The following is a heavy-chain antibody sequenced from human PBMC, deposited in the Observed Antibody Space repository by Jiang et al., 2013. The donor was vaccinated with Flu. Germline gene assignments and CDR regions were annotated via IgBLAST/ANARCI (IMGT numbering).Heavy chain of an antibody. V-gene: IGHV3-23*01. CDR2: ISGSGGST. Sequence: SAISGSGGSTYYADSVKGRFTISRDNSKNTLYLQMNSLRAEDTAVYYCAKDYYQLLSRYYMDVWGKGTTVTVSS. D-gene: IGHD2-2*01. J-gene: IGHJ6*03. CDR3: AKDYYQLLSRYYMDV.